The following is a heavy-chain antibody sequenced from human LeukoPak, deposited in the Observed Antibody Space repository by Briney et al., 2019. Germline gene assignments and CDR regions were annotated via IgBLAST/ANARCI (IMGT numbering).Heavy chain of an antibody. D-gene: IGHD3-9*01. V-gene: IGHV3-30*04. CDR3: ARDPYYDILTGFSNWFDP. Sequence: GRSLRLSCAASEFTFSSYAMHWVRQAPGKGLEWVAVISFDGTSKYYTDSVKGRFTISRDNSKNTLYLQMNSLRAEDTAVYYCARDPYYDILTGFSNWFDPWGQGTLATVSS. J-gene: IGHJ5*02. CDR1: EFTFSSYA. CDR2: ISFDGTSK.